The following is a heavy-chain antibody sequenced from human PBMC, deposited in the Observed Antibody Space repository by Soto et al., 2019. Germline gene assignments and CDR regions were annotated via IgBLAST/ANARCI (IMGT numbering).Heavy chain of an antibody. Sequence: GASLKISCKASGYSFDNYWIGWVRQMPGKGLEWMGMIFPGDSDTKDSPSLQGLITMSVDKSDSSAFLQWTSLKASDTAMYYWAAADGTGSNGFDRWAQGTMVTV. CDR1: GYSFDNYW. CDR3: AAADGTGSNGFDR. CDR2: IFPGDSDT. J-gene: IGHJ3*01. D-gene: IGHD1-1*01. V-gene: IGHV5-51*01.